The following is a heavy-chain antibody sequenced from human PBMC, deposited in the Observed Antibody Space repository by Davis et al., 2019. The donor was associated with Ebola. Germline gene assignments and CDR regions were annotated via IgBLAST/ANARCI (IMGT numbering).Heavy chain of an antibody. D-gene: IGHD2-2*02. J-gene: IGHJ1*01. Sequence: SLKISCAASGFTFDDYAMHWVRQAPGKGLEWVSGISWNSGSIGYADSVKGRFTISRDNAKNSLYLQMNSLRAEDTAVYYCAKSIQHWGQGTLVTVSS. V-gene: IGHV3-9*01. CDR3: AKSIQH. CDR2: ISWNSGSI. CDR1: GFTFDDYA.